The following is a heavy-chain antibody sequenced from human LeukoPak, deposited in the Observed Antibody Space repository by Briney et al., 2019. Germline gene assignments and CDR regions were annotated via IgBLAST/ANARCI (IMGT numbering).Heavy chain of an antibody. CDR1: GGSFSGYY. Sequence: PSETLSLTCAVYGGSFSGYYWSWIRQPPGKGLEWIGEINHSGSTNYNPSLKSRVTISVDTSKNQFSLKLSSVTAADTAVYYCARGGDSSYYGDYWGQGTLVTVSS. CDR3: ARGGDSSYYGDY. D-gene: IGHD3-22*01. CDR2: INHSGST. J-gene: IGHJ4*02. V-gene: IGHV4-34*01.